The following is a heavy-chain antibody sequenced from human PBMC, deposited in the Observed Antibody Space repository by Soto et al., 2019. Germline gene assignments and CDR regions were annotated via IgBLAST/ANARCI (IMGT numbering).Heavy chain of an antibody. V-gene: IGHV3-30*18. CDR2: TSHDGSKK. J-gene: IGHJ4*02. CDR3: GKDEGWGSYFDTGDY. Sequence: GGSLRLSCAASGFSFSSYGMHWVRQAPGKGLEWVAATSHDGSKKYYADSVKGRFTISRDNSKNTLYLQMNSLRAEDTAVYYWGKDEGWGSYFDTGDYWGQGTLVTVSS. CDR1: GFSFSSYG. D-gene: IGHD3-10*01.